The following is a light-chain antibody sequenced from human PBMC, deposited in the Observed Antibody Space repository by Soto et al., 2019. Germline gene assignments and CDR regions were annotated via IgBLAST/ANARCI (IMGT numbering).Light chain of an antibody. V-gene: IGLV2-14*01. CDR2: EVN. CDR1: SSDVGSYKF. CDR3: SSYTSSSTPYVV. J-gene: IGLJ2*01. Sequence: QSALTQPPSASGSPGQSVTISCTGTSSDVGSYKFVSWYQQHPGKAPKLMMYEVNNRPSGVSNRFSGSKSGSTASLTISGLQAEDEADYYCSSYTSSSTPYVVLGGGTKLTVL.